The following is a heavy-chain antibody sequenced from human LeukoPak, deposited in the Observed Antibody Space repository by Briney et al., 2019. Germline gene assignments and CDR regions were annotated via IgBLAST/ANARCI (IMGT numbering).Heavy chain of an antibody. CDR3: AGSVTSRVVLDY. CDR2: IYYSGST. D-gene: IGHD3-10*01. J-gene: IGHJ4*02. V-gene: IGHV4-31*03. CDR1: GGSISSGGYY. Sequence: SQTLSLTCTVSGGSISSGGYYWGWLRQHPGTGLEWSGYIYYSGSTYYNPSLKSRVAISVDTSRNQFSLKLSSVTAADTAIYYCAGSVTSRVVLDYWGQGTLVTVSS.